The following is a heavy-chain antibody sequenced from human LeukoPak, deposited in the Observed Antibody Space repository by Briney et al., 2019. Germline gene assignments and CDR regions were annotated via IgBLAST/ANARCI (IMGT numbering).Heavy chain of an antibody. CDR1: GGSFSGYY. D-gene: IGHD6-13*01. V-gene: IGHV4-34*01. J-gene: IGHJ3*02. Sequence: SETLSHTCAVYGGSFSGYYWSWIRQPPGKGLEWIGEINHSGSTNYNLSLKSRVTISVDTSKNQFSLKLSSVSAADTAVYYCAREGQQLVRAFDIWGQGTMVTVSS. CDR3: AREGQQLVRAFDI. CDR2: INHSGST.